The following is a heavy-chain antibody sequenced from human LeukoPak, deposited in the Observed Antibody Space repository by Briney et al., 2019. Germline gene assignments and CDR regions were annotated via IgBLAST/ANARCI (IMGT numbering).Heavy chain of an antibody. V-gene: IGHV3-23*01. CDR1: GLTFSSYP. CDR2: ISGSGGST. D-gene: IGHD3-22*01. J-gene: IGHJ4*02. Sequence: GGSLRLSCAASGLTFSSYPMSWVRQPPGKGLEWVSAISGSGGSTYYADSVKGRFTISRDNSKNTLYLQMNSLRAEDTAVYYCAKEGYYDSSGYSDFDYWGQGTLVSVSS. CDR3: AKEGYYDSSGYSDFDY.